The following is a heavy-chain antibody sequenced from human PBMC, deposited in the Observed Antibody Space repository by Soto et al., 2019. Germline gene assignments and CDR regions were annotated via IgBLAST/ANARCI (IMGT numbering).Heavy chain of an antibody. CDR1: GGTFDHAA. Sequence: QVQLVQSGAEVKKPGSSVKVSCEAPGGTFDHAAITWVRQAPGQGLEWVGGINPMFNSTHYAQKFQGRVTITADAVTSTAFMELRELTSDDTAVYYCALQIFAADYWGQGTLLVVSS. J-gene: IGHJ4*02. V-gene: IGHV1-69*01. D-gene: IGHD3-9*01. CDR2: INPMFNST. CDR3: ALQIFAADY.